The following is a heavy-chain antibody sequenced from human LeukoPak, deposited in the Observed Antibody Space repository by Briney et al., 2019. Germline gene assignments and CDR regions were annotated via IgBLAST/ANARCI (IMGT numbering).Heavy chain of an antibody. Sequence: ASVKVSCKASGGTFSSYAISWVRQAPGQGLEWMGGIIPIFGTANYAQKFQGRVTITADESTSTAYMELSSLGSEDTAVYHCARDPPYYDSSGYYLLGYWGQGTLVTVSS. J-gene: IGHJ4*02. V-gene: IGHV1-69*13. D-gene: IGHD3-22*01. CDR3: ARDPPYYDSSGYYLLGY. CDR2: IIPIFGTA. CDR1: GGTFSSYA.